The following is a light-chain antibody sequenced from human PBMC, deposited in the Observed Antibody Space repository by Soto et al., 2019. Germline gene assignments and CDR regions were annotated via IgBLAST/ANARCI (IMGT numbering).Light chain of an antibody. V-gene: IGKV3-20*01. CDR3: HHYGDSPIYT. Sequence: EIVLTRSPGTLSLSPGATATLSCRASQSVSRNYLAWFQQKPGQAPRLLIHGASSRAAGTPDRFSGSGSGTDFTLTISRLEPEDFAVYYCHHYGDSPIYTFGPGTKVDFK. J-gene: IGKJ3*01. CDR2: GAS. CDR1: QSVSRNY.